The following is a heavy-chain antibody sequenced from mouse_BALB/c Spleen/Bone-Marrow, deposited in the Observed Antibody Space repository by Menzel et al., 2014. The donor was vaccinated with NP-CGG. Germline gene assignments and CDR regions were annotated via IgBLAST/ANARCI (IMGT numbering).Heavy chain of an antibody. V-gene: IGHV4-1*02. CDR1: GFDFGRYW. CDR3: AKNYCYGYVAY. Sequence: EVQLVESGGGLVQPGGSLKLSCAASGFDFGRYWMTWVRQAPGKGLEWIGEINPASSTINYTPSLKDKFIISRDNAKNTLYLQMSKVRSEDTALYYCAKNYCYGYVAYWGQGTLVTVSA. CDR2: INPASSTI. J-gene: IGHJ3*01. D-gene: IGHD1-2*01.